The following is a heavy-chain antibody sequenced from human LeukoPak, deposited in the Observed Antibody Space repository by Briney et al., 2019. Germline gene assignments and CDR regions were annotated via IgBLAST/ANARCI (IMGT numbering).Heavy chain of an antibody. Sequence: PGGSLRLSCTPYGFPFGDYAMSWFRRTTGKGLEWEGFIRSKAYGGTTEYAASGKGRFTISRDDSKSIAYRQMTSQKTEDTAVYYCTRVSYDSSGYVDYWGQGTLVTVSS. D-gene: IGHD3-22*01. CDR1: GFPFGDYA. CDR3: TRVSYDSSGYVDY. V-gene: IGHV3-49*03. J-gene: IGHJ4*02. CDR2: IRSKAYGGTT.